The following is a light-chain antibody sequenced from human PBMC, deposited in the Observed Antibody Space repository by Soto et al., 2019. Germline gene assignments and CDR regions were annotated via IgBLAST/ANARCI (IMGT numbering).Light chain of an antibody. J-gene: IGLJ3*02. V-gene: IGLV1-44*01. Sequence: QSVLTQPPSASGTPGQRVTISCSGSSSNIRSNTVNWYQQLPGTAPKLLIYSNNQRPSGVPARFSGSKSGTSASLAISGLQSEDEAHYYCVVWDDSLNGPVFGGGTKLTVL. CDR2: SNN. CDR3: VVWDDSLNGPV. CDR1: SSNIRSNT.